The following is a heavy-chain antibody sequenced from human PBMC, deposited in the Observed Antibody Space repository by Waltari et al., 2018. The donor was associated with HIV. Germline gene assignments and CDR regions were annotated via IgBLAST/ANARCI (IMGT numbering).Heavy chain of an antibody. Sequence: QVQLVESGGGVVQPGRSLRPSCAASEFTFSSYAMHWVRQAPGKGLEWVAIISYEGSNKYYADSVKGRFTISRDNSKNTLYLQMNSLRPEDTAVYYCARDGGGLGGYNSRYGMDVWGQGTTVTVSS. V-gene: IGHV3-30-3*01. D-gene: IGHD5-12*01. J-gene: IGHJ6*02. CDR1: EFTFSSYA. CDR3: ARDGGGLGGYNSRYGMDV. CDR2: ISYEGSNK.